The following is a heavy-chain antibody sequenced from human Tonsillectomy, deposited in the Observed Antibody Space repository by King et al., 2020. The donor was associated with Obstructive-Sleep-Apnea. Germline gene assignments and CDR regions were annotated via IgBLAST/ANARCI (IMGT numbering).Heavy chain of an antibody. CDR2: IRSKTYGGTT. Sequence: VQLVESGGDLVQPGRSLRLSCTTSGFTFGDYAMTWFRQAPGKGLEWVGFIRSKTYGGTTEYAASVKGRFTISRDDSKRIAYLQMNSLKAEDTAMYYCSKIQLERGHYDYGMDVWGQGTTVTVSS. V-gene: IGHV3-49*03. D-gene: IGHD1-1*01. CDR1: GFTFGDYA. J-gene: IGHJ6*02. CDR3: SKIQLERGHYDYGMDV.